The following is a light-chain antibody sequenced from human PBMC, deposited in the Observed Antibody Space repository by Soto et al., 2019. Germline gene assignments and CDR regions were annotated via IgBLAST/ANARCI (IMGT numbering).Light chain of an antibody. J-gene: IGLJ2*01. V-gene: IGLV3-21*04. Sequence: SYELTQPPSVSVAPGKTARITCGGNNIGSKSVQWYQQKPGQAPVLVIYYDSDRPSGIPERFSGSNSGNTATLTISRVEAGDEADYYCQVWDSSSDRDVVFGGGTKLTVL. CDR2: YDS. CDR3: QVWDSSSDRDVV. CDR1: NIGSKS.